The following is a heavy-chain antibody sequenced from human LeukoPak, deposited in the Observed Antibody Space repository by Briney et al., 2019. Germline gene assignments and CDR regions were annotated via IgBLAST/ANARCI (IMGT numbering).Heavy chain of an antibody. V-gene: IGHV4-4*02. Sequence: PSGTLSLTCAVSSGSINNNNWWSWVRQSPGKGLEWLGQIYHSGSTSYNPSLKSRLTISVDKSNNQFSLKLRSVTAADTAVYYCASDGGGYDCWGQGILVTVSS. CDR2: IYHSGST. CDR1: SGSINNNNW. CDR3: ASDGGGYDC. D-gene: IGHD3-22*01. J-gene: IGHJ4*02.